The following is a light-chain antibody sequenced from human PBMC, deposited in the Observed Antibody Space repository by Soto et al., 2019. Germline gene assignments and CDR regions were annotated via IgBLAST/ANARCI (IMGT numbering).Light chain of an antibody. CDR3: QSYASSLSGLHVV. CDR2: GNS. V-gene: IGLV1-40*01. CDR1: SSNIGAGYD. J-gene: IGLJ2*01. Sequence: QAVVTQPPSVSGAPGQRVTISCTGSSSNIGAGYDVHWYQQLPGTAPKLLIYGNSNRPSGVPDRFSGSKSGTSASLAITGLQAEDEADYYCQSYASSLSGLHVVFGGGTKLTVL.